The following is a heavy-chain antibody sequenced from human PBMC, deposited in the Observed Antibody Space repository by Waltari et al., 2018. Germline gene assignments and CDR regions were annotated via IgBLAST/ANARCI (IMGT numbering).Heavy chain of an antibody. J-gene: IGHJ4*02. CDR3: AKDADYDSSGYVYDY. CDR2: ISGSGRGT. D-gene: IGHD3-22*01. Sequence: EVQLLESGGGLEQRGGSLRLSCAASGFTFSTSAMTWVRQAPGKGLEWGSVISGSGRGTYYADSVKGRFTISRDKSKNTLYLQMNSLRGEDTAVYYCAKDADYDSSGYVYDYWGQGTLVTVSS. CDR1: GFTFSTSA. V-gene: IGHV3-23*01.